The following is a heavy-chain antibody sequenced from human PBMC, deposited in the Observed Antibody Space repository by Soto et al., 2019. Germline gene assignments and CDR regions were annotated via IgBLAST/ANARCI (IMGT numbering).Heavy chain of an antibody. CDR1: GFTFSSYA. Sequence: EVQLLESGGGLVQPGGSLRLSCAASGFTFSSYAMSWVRQAPGKGLEWVSAISGSGCSTYYADSVKGRFTISSDNSKNTLYLQMNSLSAEDTAVYYCAKAAEQQLTSNWFDPWGQGTLVTVSS. J-gene: IGHJ5*02. V-gene: IGHV3-23*01. CDR2: ISGSGCST. CDR3: AKAAEQQLTSNWFDP. D-gene: IGHD6-13*01.